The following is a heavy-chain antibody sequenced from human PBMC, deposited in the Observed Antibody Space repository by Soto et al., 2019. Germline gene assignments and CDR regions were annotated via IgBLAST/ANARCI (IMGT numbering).Heavy chain of an antibody. V-gene: IGHV3-11*01. Sequence: QVQLVESGGGSVKPGGSLRLSCAASGFTFSDYYMSWIRQAPGKGLEWVSYISFNGGTIYYADSVKGRFTISRDNVENSLYLQMSSLRAEDTAVYYCARESAMTTVTTAVAFDVWGQGTVVTVSS. J-gene: IGHJ3*01. CDR3: ARESAMTTVTTAVAFDV. CDR2: ISFNGGTI. CDR1: GFTFSDYY. D-gene: IGHD4-4*01.